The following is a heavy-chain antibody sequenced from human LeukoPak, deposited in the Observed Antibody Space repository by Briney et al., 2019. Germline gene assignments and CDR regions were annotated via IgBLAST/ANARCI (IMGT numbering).Heavy chain of an antibody. J-gene: IGHJ3*01. CDR3: ARAKIAAAGTGAFDV. V-gene: IGHV3-23*01. Sequence: GGSLRLSCAASGFTFSSYAMTWVRQAPGKGLEWVSAFSATDGSAQYAESVEGRFTISRDNSKNTLFLQMNSLGAEDTVVYYCARAKIAAAGTGAFDVWGQGTLVTVSS. CDR1: GFTFSSYA. CDR2: FSATDGSA. D-gene: IGHD6-13*01.